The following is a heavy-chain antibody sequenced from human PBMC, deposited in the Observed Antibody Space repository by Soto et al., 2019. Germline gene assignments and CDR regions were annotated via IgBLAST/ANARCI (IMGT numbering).Heavy chain of an antibody. D-gene: IGHD3-10*01. V-gene: IGHV3-30*18. CDR3: AKEHYYGSGSYYNSYYFDY. Sequence: PGGSLRLSCAASGFTFSSYWMHWVRQAPGKGLGWVAVISYDGSNKYYADSVKGRFTISRDNSKNTLYLQMNSLRAEDTAVYYCAKEHYYGSGSYYNSYYFDYWGQGTLVTVSS. CDR1: GFTFSSYW. CDR2: ISYDGSNK. J-gene: IGHJ4*02.